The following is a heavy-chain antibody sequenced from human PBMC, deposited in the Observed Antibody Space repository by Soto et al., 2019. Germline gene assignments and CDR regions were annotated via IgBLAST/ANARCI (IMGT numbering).Heavy chain of an antibody. CDR2: INAGNGNT. D-gene: IGHD3-10*01. CDR1: GYTFTSYA. V-gene: IGHV1-3*01. Sequence: ASVKVSCKASGYTFTSYAMHWVRQAPGQRLEWMGWINAGNGNTKYSQKFQGRVTITRDTSASTAYMELSSLRSEDTAVYYCARGQYYYGSGDNWFDPWGQGTLVTVSS. CDR3: ARGQYYYGSGDNWFDP. J-gene: IGHJ5*02.